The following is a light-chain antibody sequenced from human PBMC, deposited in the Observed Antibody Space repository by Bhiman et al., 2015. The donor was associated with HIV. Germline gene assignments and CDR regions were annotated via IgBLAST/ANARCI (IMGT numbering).Light chain of an antibody. CDR2: DVS. CDR3: SSYASSSTLV. Sequence: QSALTQPASVSGSPGQSIAISCTGTSSDIGAYDYVSWYQQHPGKAPKLMIYDVSNRPSGVSDRFSGSKSGNTASLTISGLQAEDEADYYCSSYASSSTLVFGGGTKLTAL. CDR1: SSDIGAYDY. V-gene: IGLV2-14*03. J-gene: IGLJ2*01.